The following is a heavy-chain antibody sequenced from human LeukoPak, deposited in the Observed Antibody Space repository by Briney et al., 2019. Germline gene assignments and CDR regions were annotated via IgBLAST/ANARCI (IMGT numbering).Heavy chain of an antibody. Sequence: GGSLRLSCAASGFIFNSYAMHWVRQAPGRGLEYVSAIISNGGSTFYANSVKGRFTISRDNSKNTLYLQMGSLRAEDMAVYYCASYDSSGYRRDYWGQGTLVTVSS. CDR2: IISNGGST. CDR3: ASYDSSGYRRDY. V-gene: IGHV3-64*01. CDR1: GFIFNSYA. J-gene: IGHJ4*02. D-gene: IGHD3-22*01.